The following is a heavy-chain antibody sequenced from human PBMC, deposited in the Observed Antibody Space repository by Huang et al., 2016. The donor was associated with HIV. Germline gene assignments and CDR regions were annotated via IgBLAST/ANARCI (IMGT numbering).Heavy chain of an antibody. CDR1: NGSISSSIYY. D-gene: IGHD3-10*01. J-gene: IGHJ6*02. CDR2: ASKTGNT. V-gene: IGHV4-39*01. Sequence: QLQLRESGPGLVKPSETLSLSCTFSNGSISSSIYYWGWVRQPPGKGLEWSGTASKTGNTYYNPSLKSRLTISVDTSKNQFFLKLHSVAAADAAVYYCARHARYLFGSGGFGLDVWGPGTTVTVSS. CDR3: ARHARYLFGSGGFGLDV.